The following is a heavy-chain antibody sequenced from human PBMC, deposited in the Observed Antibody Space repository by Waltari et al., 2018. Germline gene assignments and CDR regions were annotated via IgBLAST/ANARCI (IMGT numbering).Heavy chain of an antibody. Sequence: EVQLVESGGGLIQPGGSLRLSCAASGLTTSDNYMIWVRQAPGKGLEWVSVLYSAGHTYYADSVKGRFTISRDSSKNTLYLQMNSLRTEDTAVYYCARDLVHYFDYWGQGTLVTVSS. V-gene: IGHV3-53*01. CDR2: LYSAGHT. CDR3: ARDLVHYFDY. D-gene: IGHD3-16*01. J-gene: IGHJ4*02. CDR1: GLTTSDNY.